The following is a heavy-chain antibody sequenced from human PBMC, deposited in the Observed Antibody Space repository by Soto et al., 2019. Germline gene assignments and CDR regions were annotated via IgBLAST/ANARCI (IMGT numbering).Heavy chain of an antibody. V-gene: IGHV1-18*01. CDR3: ARGRYGDY. J-gene: IGHJ4*02. CDR1: GYTFTTYG. Sequence: QVHLVQSGAEVKKPGASVKVSCKGSGYTFTTYGITWVRQAPGQGLEWMGWISAHNGNTNHAQKLQGRVTVTRDTSTSTAYMELRSLRSAGTAVYYCARGRYGDYWGQGALVTVSS. D-gene: IGHD1-1*01. CDR2: ISAHNGNT.